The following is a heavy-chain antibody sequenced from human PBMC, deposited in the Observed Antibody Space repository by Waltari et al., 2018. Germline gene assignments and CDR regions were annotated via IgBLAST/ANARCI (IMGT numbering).Heavy chain of an antibody. D-gene: IGHD5-12*01. J-gene: IGHJ4*02. CDR3: ARRGGGGYDIFDY. CDR1: GGTFSSYA. Sequence: QVQLVQSGAEVKKPGSSVKVSCKASGGTFSSYAIRWVRQAPGQGLEWMGGIIPILGIANYAQKFQGRVTITADESTSTAYMELSSLRSEDTAVYYCARRGGGGYDIFDYWGQGTLVTVSS. V-gene: IGHV1-69*04. CDR2: IIPILGIA.